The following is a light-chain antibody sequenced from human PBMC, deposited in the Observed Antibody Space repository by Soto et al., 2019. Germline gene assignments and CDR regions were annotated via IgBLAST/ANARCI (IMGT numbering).Light chain of an antibody. J-gene: IGLJ1*01. Sequence: QSVLAQPPSVSGAPGQRVTISCTWTSSNIGAGYDVHWYQQFPGTAPKLLIYGNRNRPSGVPDRFSGSKSGTSASLAITGLKAEDEATYYCQSCDSSLSGSGVFGTGTKVTVL. CDR1: SSNIGAGYD. V-gene: IGLV1-40*01. CDR2: GNR. CDR3: QSCDSSLSGSGV.